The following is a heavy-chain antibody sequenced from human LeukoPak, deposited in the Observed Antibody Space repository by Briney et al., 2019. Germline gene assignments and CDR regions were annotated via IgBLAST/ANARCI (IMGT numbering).Heavy chain of an antibody. CDR2: IYYTGST. V-gene: IGHV4-59*12. J-gene: IGHJ2*01. D-gene: IGHD2-2*01. Sequence: SETLSLTCTVSGGSISSYYWSWLRQPPGKGLEWIGTIYYTGSTYYNRALKSRVTISVDTSKNQFSLKLNSVTAADTAVYYCARDRKYDWYFDLWGRGTLVTVSS. CDR1: GGSISSYY. CDR3: ARDRKYDWYFDL.